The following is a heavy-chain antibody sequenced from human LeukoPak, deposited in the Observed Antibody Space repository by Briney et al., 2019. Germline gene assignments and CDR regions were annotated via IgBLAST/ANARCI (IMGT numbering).Heavy chain of an antibody. CDR2: ISGSGGST. CDR3: AKAHYYDSSGYSYYFDY. Sequence: GGSLRLSCAASGFTFSSYAMSWVRQAPGKGLELVSAISGSGGSTYYADSVKGRFTISRDNSKNTLYLQMNSLRAEDTAVYYCAKAHYYDSSGYSYYFDYWGQGTLVTVSS. D-gene: IGHD3-22*01. CDR1: GFTFSSYA. V-gene: IGHV3-23*01. J-gene: IGHJ4*02.